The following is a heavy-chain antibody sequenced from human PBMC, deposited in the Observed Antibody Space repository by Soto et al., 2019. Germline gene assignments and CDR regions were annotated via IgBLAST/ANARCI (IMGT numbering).Heavy chain of an antibody. D-gene: IGHD2-15*01. J-gene: IGHJ3*02. V-gene: IGHV4-59*11. CDR2: IYHTVNT. CDR1: CVSTGSHF. Sequence: SETLSLTCSVSCVSTGSHFWSWIRQAPGKGPELVGYIYHTVNTNYNPALKSRVTISMDTSENQLSLQLSSVTAADTAVYYCARLQYTVVTALDIWGQGTMVTVSS. CDR3: ARLQYTVVTALDI.